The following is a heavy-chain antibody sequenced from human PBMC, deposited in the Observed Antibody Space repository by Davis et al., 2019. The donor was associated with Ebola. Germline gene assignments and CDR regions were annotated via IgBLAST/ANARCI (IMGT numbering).Heavy chain of an antibody. V-gene: IGHV4-31*03. CDR3: ARVKVGHTTPFEY. Sequence: SETLSLTCTVSGGSISSGGYYWSWIRRHPGKGLEWIGYIHYDGETFYNPSLTSRLIISKDNSKNQFSLKMSSVTAADTALYYCARVKVGHTTPFEYWGQGTLVTVSS. J-gene: IGHJ4*02. D-gene: IGHD1-26*01. CDR1: GGSISSGGYY. CDR2: IHYDGET.